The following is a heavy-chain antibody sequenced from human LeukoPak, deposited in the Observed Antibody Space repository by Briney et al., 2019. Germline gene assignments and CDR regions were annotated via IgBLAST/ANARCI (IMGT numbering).Heavy chain of an antibody. V-gene: IGHV4-59*08. J-gene: IGHJ4*02. CDR1: GGSISSYY. CDR3: ARRGAGEAAAGFDY. CDR2: IYYSGST. Sequence: PSETLSLTCTVSGGSISSYYWSWIRQPPGKGLERIGYIYYSGSTNYNPSLKSRVTISVDTSKNQFSLKLSSVTAADTAVYYCARRGAGEAAAGFDYWGQGTLVTVSP. D-gene: IGHD6-13*01.